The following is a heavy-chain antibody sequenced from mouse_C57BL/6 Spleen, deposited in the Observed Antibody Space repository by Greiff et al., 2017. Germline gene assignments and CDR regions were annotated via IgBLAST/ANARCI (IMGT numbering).Heavy chain of an antibody. D-gene: IGHD2-5*01. V-gene: IGHV1-80*01. CDR2: IYPGDGDT. CDR1: GYAFSSYW. J-gene: IGHJ3*01. CDR3: ARYSNYGAWFAY. Sequence: QVQLQQSGAELVKPGASVKISCKASGYAFSSYWMNWVKQRPGKGLEWIGQIYPGDGDTNYNGKFKGKATLTADTSSSTAYMQLSSLTSEDSAVYFCARYSNYGAWFAYWGQGTLVTVSA.